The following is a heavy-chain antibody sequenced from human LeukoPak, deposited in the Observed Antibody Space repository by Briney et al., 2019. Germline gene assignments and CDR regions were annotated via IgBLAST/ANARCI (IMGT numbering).Heavy chain of an antibody. V-gene: IGHV4-30-4*08. D-gene: IGHD3-10*01. Sequence: SQTLSLTCTVSGGAIGSGDYYWSCIRQPQGKGLEWIGYIYSSRSTYYNPSLNSRVIISVDTSKNQFSLKMSSVIAADTAVYYCARTPDSGTYYNAWFDPWGQGTLVTVSS. CDR1: GGAIGSGDYY. CDR3: ARTPDSGTYYNAWFDP. CDR2: IYSSRST. J-gene: IGHJ5*02.